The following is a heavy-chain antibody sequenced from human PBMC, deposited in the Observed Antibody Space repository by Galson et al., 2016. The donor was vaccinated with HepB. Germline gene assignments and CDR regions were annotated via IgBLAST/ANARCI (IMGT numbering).Heavy chain of an antibody. V-gene: IGHV3-23*01. CDR3: VQGSTAPAV. D-gene: IGHD2-2*01. CDR1: GFTFRDYG. J-gene: IGHJ6*04. CDR2: ISRSGDST. Sequence: SLRLSCAASGFTFRDYGMTWVRQAPGKGLEVVSSISRSGDSTDYADSVVKGWFTISRDNSKNTLSLQMNSLTADDTAIYYCVQGSTAPAVWGKGTTVTVSP.